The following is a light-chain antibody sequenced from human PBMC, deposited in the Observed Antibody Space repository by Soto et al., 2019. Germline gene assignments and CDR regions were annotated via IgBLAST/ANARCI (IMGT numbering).Light chain of an antibody. Sequence: EIVMTQSPATLSVSQGERATLSCRASQSVDSKLAWYKQKPGKGPRILIYGASSRATGIPARFSGSGSGTEFTLTISSLQSEDFEVYYCQPYSTWLLIFGQGTKVEIK. J-gene: IGKJ1*01. CDR1: QSVDSK. CDR3: QPYSTWLLI. V-gene: IGKV3-15*01. CDR2: GAS.